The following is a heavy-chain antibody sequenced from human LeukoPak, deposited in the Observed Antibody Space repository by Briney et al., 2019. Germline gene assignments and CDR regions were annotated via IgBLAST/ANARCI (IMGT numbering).Heavy chain of an antibody. CDR3: AREGSYYGSGSYYSFNY. J-gene: IGHJ4*02. Sequence: PSETLSLTCTVSGASISGSNYYWSWIRQPPGKGLEWIGYIYHSGYTYYNPSLNSRLAISVDTSKNQFSLKLTSVTVADTAVYYCAREGSYYGSGSYYSFNYWGQGTLVTVSS. CDR2: IYHSGYT. D-gene: IGHD3-10*01. V-gene: IGHV4-30-4*01. CDR1: GASISGSNYY.